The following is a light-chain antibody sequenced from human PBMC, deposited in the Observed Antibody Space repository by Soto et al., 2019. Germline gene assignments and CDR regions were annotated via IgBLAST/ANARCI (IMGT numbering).Light chain of an antibody. CDR2: DNN. CDR1: SSNIGESY. Sequence: QCVLTQPPSVSAAPGQKVTISCSGSSSNIGESYVSWYQHLPGTAPKLLIYDNNKRNSGIPDRFSGSSSGTSATLGITGLQTGDEADYYCGTWDSSLSTGIFGGGTKVTVL. V-gene: IGLV1-51*01. J-gene: IGLJ2*01. CDR3: GTWDSSLSTGI.